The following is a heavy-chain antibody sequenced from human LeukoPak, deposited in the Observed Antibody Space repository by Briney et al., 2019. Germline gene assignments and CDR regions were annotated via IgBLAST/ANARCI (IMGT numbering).Heavy chain of an antibody. CDR2: IYYSGST. V-gene: IGHV4-59*01. CDR1: GGSISSYY. J-gene: IGHJ4*02. D-gene: IGHD6-13*01. CDR3: ARVVAAGTNYFDY. Sequence: SETLSLTCTVSGGSISSYYWSWIRQPPGKGLEWIGYIYYSGSTNYNPSLQSRVTISVDTSKNQFSLKLSSVTAADTAVYYCARVVAAGTNYFDYWGQGTLVTVSS.